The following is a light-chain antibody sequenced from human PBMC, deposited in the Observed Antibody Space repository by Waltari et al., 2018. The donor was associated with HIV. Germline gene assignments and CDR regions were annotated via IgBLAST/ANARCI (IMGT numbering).Light chain of an antibody. Sequence: QSALTQPASVSGSPGQSITISCTGTSNYVGAYNYVSWYHPHPGKGTKVIMYEDKRRHLGISNRFSGSKSGNTASPTISGRQAEDEADYYCNSFSSRNSDVFGTGNTVTV. CDR3: NSFSSRNSDV. J-gene: IGLJ1*01. CDR2: EDK. CDR1: SNYVGAYNY. V-gene: IGLV2-14*01.